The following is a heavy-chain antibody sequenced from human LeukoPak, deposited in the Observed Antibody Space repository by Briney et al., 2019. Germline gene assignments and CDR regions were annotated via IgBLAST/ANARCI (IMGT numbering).Heavy chain of an antibody. D-gene: IGHD2-2*02. CDR2: INPSGGST. Sequence: ASVKVPCKASGYTFTSYYMHWVRQAPGQGLEWMGIINPSGGSTSYAQKFQGRVTMTRDTSTSTVYMELSSLRSEDTAVYYCARGWGYCSSTSCYTLDYWGQGTLVTVSS. J-gene: IGHJ4*02. V-gene: IGHV1-46*01. CDR1: GYTFTSYY. CDR3: ARGWGYCSSTSCYTLDY.